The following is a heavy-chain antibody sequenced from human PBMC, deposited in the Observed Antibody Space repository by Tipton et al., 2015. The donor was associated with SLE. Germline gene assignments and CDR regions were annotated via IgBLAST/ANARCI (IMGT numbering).Heavy chain of an antibody. Sequence: TLSLTCTVSGGSITSYYWSWIRQPPGKGLEWIGFVYYSGTSGYNASLKSRITMSVDTSKNQFSLKLSSVTAADTAVYYCAREAAAEGVGFDYWGQGTLVTVSS. CDR1: GGSITSYY. CDR3: AREAAAEGVGFDY. V-gene: IGHV4-59*01. CDR2: VYYSGTS. J-gene: IGHJ4*02. D-gene: IGHD6-13*01.